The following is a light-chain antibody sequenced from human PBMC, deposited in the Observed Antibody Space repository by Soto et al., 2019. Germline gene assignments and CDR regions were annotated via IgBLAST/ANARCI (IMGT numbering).Light chain of an antibody. J-gene: IGLJ1*01. Sequence: VLTQPPSVSGAPGQRVTISCTGSSSNIGAGYDVHWYQQLPGTAPKLLIYGNSNRPSGVPDRFSGSKSGTSASLAITGLQAEDEADYYCQSYDGSLSGSYVFGTGTKVTVL. CDR1: SSNIGAGYD. CDR3: QSYDGSLSGSYV. CDR2: GNS. V-gene: IGLV1-40*01.